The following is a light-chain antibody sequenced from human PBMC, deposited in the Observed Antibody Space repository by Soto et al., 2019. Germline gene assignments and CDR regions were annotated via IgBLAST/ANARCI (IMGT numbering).Light chain of an antibody. CDR1: QSVSSY. Sequence: EIVLTQSPATLSLSPGVRATLSCRASQSVSSYLAWYQQKPGQAPRLLIYDASNRATGIPARFSGSGSGTDFTHTISSLEPEDFAVYYCQQRSNWPYTFGQGTKLEIK. J-gene: IGKJ2*01. V-gene: IGKV3-11*01. CDR3: QQRSNWPYT. CDR2: DAS.